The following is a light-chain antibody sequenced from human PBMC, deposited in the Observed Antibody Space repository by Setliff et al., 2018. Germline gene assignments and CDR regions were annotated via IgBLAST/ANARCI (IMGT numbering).Light chain of an antibody. Sequence: QSVLAQPASVSGSPGQSITFSCTGSSSDVGGYDYVSWYQQHPGKAPKLLIYDVTNRPSGVSNRFSGSKSGITASLTISGLQAEDEAEYFCSSYTVGSTLSVFGTGTKVTVL. CDR2: DVT. CDR3: SSYTVGSTLSV. CDR1: SSDVGGYDY. V-gene: IGLV2-14*03. J-gene: IGLJ1*01.